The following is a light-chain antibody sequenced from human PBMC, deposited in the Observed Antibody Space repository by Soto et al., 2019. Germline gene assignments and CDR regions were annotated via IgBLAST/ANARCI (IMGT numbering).Light chain of an antibody. CDR1: QSVSSSY. J-gene: IGKJ3*01. CDR2: DAS. Sequence: EIVLTQSPGTLSLSPGERATLSCRASQSVSSSYLAWYQQTPGQAPRLLIYDASSRATGIPDRFSGSGSGTDFTLTISRLEPEDFAVYYCQQYGNSPFAFGPGTKVDIK. V-gene: IGKV3-20*01. CDR3: QQYGNSPFA.